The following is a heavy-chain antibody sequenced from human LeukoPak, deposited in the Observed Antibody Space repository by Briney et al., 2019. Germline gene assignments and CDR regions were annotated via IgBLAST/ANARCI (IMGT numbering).Heavy chain of an antibody. J-gene: IGHJ3*02. CDR1: GYTFTGYY. CDR2: INPNSGGT. D-gene: IGHD3-3*01. V-gene: IGHV1-2*02. CDR3: AREYYDFWSGYYRGYDAFDI. Sequence: ASVKVSCKASGYTFTGYYMHWVRQAPGQGLEWMGWINPNSGGTNHAQKFQGRVTMTRDTSISTGYMELSRLKSDDTAVCYCAREYYDFWSGYYRGYDAFDIWGQGTMVTVSS.